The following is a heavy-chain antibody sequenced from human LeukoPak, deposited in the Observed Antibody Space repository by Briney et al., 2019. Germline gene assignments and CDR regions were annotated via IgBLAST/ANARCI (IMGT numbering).Heavy chain of an antibody. D-gene: IGHD3-22*01. J-gene: IGHJ5*02. V-gene: IGHV3-30-3*01. CDR3: ARGARHYYDSSGYIPGNWFDP. CDR2: ISYDGSNK. Sequence: GGSLRLSCAASGFTLCSYAMHWVRPAPGKRLGWVAVISYDGSNKYYADSVKGRFNISRDNSKNTLYLQMNSLRAEDTAVYYCARGARHYYDSSGYIPGNWFDPWGQGTLVTVSS. CDR1: GFTLCSYA.